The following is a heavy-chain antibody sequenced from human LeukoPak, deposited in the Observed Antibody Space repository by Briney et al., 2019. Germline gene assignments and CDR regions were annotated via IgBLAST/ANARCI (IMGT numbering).Heavy chain of an antibody. Sequence: GASVKVSCKASGYTFTGYYLHWVRQAPGQGLEWMGWIDPNSVGTNYAQKFQGRVTMTTDTSTSTAYMELRSLRSDDTAVYYCARVLGLTMVRGVTPLDYWGQGTLVTVSS. CDR1: GYTFTGYY. CDR2: IDPNSVGT. J-gene: IGHJ4*02. V-gene: IGHV1-2*02. CDR3: ARVLGLTMVRGVTPLDY. D-gene: IGHD3-10*01.